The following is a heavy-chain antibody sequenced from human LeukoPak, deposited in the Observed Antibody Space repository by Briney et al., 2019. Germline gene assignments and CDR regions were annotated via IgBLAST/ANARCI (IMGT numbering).Heavy chain of an antibody. V-gene: IGHV1-69*01. D-gene: IGHD4-17*01. CDR3: ARGGGYDYGDYVFDY. CDR1: GGTFSSYA. J-gene: IGHJ4*02. Sequence: ASVKVSCKASGGTFSSYAISWVRQAPRQGLEWMGGIIPIFGTANYAQKFQGRVTITADESTSTAYMELSSLRSEDTAVYYCARGGGYDYGDYVFDYWAREPWSPSPQ. CDR2: IIPIFGTA.